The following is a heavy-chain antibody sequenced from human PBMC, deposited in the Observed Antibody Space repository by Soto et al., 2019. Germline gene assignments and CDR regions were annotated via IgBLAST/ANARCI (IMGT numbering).Heavy chain of an antibody. CDR2: IHYSGST. D-gene: IGHD5-12*01. CDR1: GGSISSGGYS. V-gene: IGHV4-30-2*03. J-gene: IGHJ4*02. Sequence: PSETLSLTCAVSGGSISSGGYSWSWIRQPPGKGLEWIGSIHYSGSTYYNPSLKSRVTISVDTSKNQFSLKLSSVTAADTAVYYCARHSGHIFFDYWGQGTLVTVSS. CDR3: ARHSGHIFFDY.